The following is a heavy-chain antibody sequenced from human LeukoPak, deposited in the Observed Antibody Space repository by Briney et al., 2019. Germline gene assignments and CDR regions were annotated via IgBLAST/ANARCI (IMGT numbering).Heavy chain of an antibody. Sequence: ASVKVSCKASGYTFTSYDINWVRQATGQGLEWMGWMNPNSGNTGYAQKFQGRVTMTRNTSISTAYMELSSLRSEDTAVYYCARTGDSGYEYYYYGMDVWGQGTTVTVSS. V-gene: IGHV1-8*01. CDR2: MNPNSGNT. D-gene: IGHD5-12*01. J-gene: IGHJ6*02. CDR1: GYTFTSYD. CDR3: ARTGDSGYEYYYYGMDV.